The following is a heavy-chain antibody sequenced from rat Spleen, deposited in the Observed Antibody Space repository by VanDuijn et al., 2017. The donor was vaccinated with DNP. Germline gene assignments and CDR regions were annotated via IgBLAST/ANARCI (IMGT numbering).Heavy chain of an antibody. V-gene: IGHV2S18*01. D-gene: IGHD1-11*01. J-gene: IGHJ2*01. CDR2: MWYDGDT. Sequence: QVQLKESGPGLVQPSQTLSLTCTVSGFSLASYTLSWVPQPSGRGPEWMGRMWYDGDTSYNSAFTSRLSISRDTSKSQVFLKMNSLQTEDTGTYYCATNYGGYSAPDYWGQGVMVTVSS. CDR3: ATNYGGYSAPDY. CDR1: GFSLASYT.